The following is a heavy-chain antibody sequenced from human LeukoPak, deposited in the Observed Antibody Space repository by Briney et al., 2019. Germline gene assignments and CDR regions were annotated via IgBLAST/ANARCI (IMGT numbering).Heavy chain of an antibody. V-gene: IGHV3-30*18. CDR3: AKDLIGFGESTSPWFDP. CDR2: ISYDGSNK. CDR1: GFTFSSYG. J-gene: IGHJ5*02. D-gene: IGHD3-10*01. Sequence: GRSLRLPCAASGFTFSSYGMHWVRQAPGKGLEGVAVISYDGSNKYYADSVKGRFTISRDNSKNTLYLQMNSLRAEDTAVYYCAKDLIGFGESTSPWFDPWGQGTLVTVSS.